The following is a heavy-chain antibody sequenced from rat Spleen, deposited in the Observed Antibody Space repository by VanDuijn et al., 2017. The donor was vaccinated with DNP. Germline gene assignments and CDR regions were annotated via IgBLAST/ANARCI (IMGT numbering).Heavy chain of an antibody. CDR1: GFTFSNYY. Sequence: EVQLVESGGGLVQPGRSMKLSCVASGFTFSNYYMAWVRQAPTKGLEWVAYITTGVSSTYYRDSVKGRFTISRDDAKNTLVLQMDSLRSEDTATYSCTTDPSYYSSPFAYWGQGTLVTVSS. D-gene: IGHD1-2*01. CDR3: TTDPSYYSSPFAY. V-gene: IGHV5-27*01. CDR2: ITTGVSST. J-gene: IGHJ3*01.